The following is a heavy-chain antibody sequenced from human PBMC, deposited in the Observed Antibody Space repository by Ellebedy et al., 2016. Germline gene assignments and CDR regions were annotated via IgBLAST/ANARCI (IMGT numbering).Heavy chain of an antibody. Sequence: ASVKVSCKASGGTFNNYAISWVRQAPGQGLEWMGRIIPILGITNYAQNFQGRVTITADKSTSTVYMELRSLTSEDTAVYYCARDGIRFLEWVYKYGMDVWGQGTTVTVSS. V-gene: IGHV1-69*04. J-gene: IGHJ6*02. D-gene: IGHD3-3*01. CDR1: GGTFNNYA. CDR3: ARDGIRFLEWVYKYGMDV. CDR2: IIPILGIT.